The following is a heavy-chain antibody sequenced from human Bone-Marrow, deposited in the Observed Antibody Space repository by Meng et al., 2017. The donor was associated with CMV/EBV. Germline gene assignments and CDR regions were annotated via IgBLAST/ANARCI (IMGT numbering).Heavy chain of an antibody. J-gene: IGHJ6*02. Sequence: SVKVSCKASGYTFTSYGISWVRQAPGQGLEWMGRIIPILGIANYAQKFQGRVTITADKSTSTAYMELSSLRSEDTAVYYCARGGGLRFLEWLPPLRNYYYYGMDVWGQGTTVTVSS. D-gene: IGHD3-3*01. CDR1: GYTFTSYG. CDR3: ARGGGLRFLEWLPPLRNYYYYGMDV. CDR2: IIPILGIA. V-gene: IGHV1-69*04.